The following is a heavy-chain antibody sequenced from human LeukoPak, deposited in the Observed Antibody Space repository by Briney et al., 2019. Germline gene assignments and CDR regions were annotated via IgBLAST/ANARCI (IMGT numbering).Heavy chain of an antibody. CDR1: GGSISSNY. Sequence: SETLSLTCTVSGGSISSNYWTWIRQPPGKGLEWIGCIYYTGSTNYNPSLKSRVTISVDTAKNQFSLKLSSVTAADTAVYYCARVGSGSYYNYWGQGTLVTVSS. J-gene: IGHJ4*02. V-gene: IGHV4-59*01. CDR3: ARVGSGSYYNY. D-gene: IGHD1-26*01. CDR2: IYYTGST.